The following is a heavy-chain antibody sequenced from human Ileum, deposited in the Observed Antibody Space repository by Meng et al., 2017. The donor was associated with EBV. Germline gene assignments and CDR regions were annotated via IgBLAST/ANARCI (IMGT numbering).Heavy chain of an antibody. CDR3: GRDQGRELINH. CDR1: GDSISSDSW. J-gene: IGHJ4*02. Sequence: QVQLQESGPGLVKPSGTLSLTCTVSGDSISSDSWWSWVRQPPGKGLEWIGEVYHRGDTNYNPSLKSRVDISVDKSKNQFYLSLFSVTAADTAVYYCGRDQGRELINHWGQGTLVTVSS. D-gene: IGHD1-7*01. V-gene: IGHV4-4*02. CDR2: VYHRGDT.